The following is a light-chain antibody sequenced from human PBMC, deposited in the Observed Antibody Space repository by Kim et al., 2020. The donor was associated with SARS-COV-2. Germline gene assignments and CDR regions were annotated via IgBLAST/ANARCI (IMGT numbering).Light chain of an antibody. V-gene: IGLV3-19*01. CDR3: HSRDNSGDHVL. Sequence: AWGQTVTITCQGDSLRTYYATCYQQRPGQAPIVVIYGKNKRPSGIPDRFSGSSSGNTASLTVTGAQAVDEADYYCHSRDNSGDHVLFGGGTKVTVL. CDR2: GKN. CDR1: SLRTYY. J-gene: IGLJ2*01.